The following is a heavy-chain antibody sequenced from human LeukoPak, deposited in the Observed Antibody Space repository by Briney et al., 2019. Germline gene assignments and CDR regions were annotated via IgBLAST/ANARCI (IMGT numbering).Heavy chain of an antibody. D-gene: IGHD7-27*01. Sequence: GGSLRLSCAASGFSLSNYWMNWVRQAPGKGLEWVANIKQDGSEKNYVDSVKGRFTISRDNTKNSLILQMNSLRDEDTAVYYCARGVWAPFDYWGQGTLVTVSS. CDR3: ARGVWAPFDY. J-gene: IGHJ4*02. CDR1: GFSLSNYW. V-gene: IGHV3-7*01. CDR2: IKQDGSEK.